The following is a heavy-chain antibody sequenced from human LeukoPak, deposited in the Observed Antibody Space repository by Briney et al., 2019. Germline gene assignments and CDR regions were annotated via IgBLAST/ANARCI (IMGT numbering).Heavy chain of an antibody. CDR3: TRVHYVWGSYRTIDY. J-gene: IGHJ4*02. V-gene: IGHV3-49*03. D-gene: IGHD3-16*02. CDR1: GFTFCDYA. Sequence: GGSLRLSCTASGFTFCDYAMSWFRQAPGKGLEWVGFIRSKAYGGTTEYAASVKGRFTISRDDSKSIAYLQMNSLKTEDTAVYYCTRVHYVWGSYRTIDYWGQGTLVTVSS. CDR2: IRSKAYGGTT.